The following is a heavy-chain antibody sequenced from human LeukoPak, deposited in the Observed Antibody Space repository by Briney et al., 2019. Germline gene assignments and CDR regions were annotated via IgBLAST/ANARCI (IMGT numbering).Heavy chain of an antibody. CDR1: GYTFTGYY. CDR3: ASDESSGWYAIDY. Sequence: ASVKVSCKASGYTFTGYYMHWVRQAPGQGLEWMGRINPNSGGTNYAQKFQGRVTMTRDTSISTAYMELSRLRSDDTAVYYCASDESSGWYAIDYWGQGTLVTVSS. D-gene: IGHD6-19*01. CDR2: INPNSGGT. J-gene: IGHJ4*02. V-gene: IGHV1-2*06.